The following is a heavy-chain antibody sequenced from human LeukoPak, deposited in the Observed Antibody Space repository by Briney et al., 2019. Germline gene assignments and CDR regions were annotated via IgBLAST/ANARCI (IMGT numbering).Heavy chain of an antibody. V-gene: IGHV4-38-2*02. J-gene: IGHJ4*02. CDR1: GYSISSGYY. D-gene: IGHD3-16*02. CDR3: ARSLSSRFSGPRRPYYFDY. Sequence: SETLSLTCTVSGYSISSGYYWGWIRQPPGKGLEWIGSIYYSGSTYNNPSFKSRVTISVDTSKNQFSLKVSSVTAADTAVYYCARSLSSRFSGPRRPYYFDYWGQGTLVTVSS. CDR2: IYYSGST.